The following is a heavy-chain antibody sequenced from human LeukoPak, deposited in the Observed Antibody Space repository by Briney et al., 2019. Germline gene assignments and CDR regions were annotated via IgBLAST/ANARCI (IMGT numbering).Heavy chain of an antibody. CDR3: AREVYSSSWSYYFDY. V-gene: IGHV3-21*01. CDR2: ISSSSSYI. Sequence: KAGGCLRLSCAASGFTFSTYSMNWARQAPGKGLEWVSSISSSSSYIYYADSVKGRFTISRDNAMNSLYLQMNSLRAEDTAVYYCAREVYSSSWSYYFDYWGQETLVTVSS. D-gene: IGHD6-13*01. CDR1: GFTFSTYS. J-gene: IGHJ4*02.